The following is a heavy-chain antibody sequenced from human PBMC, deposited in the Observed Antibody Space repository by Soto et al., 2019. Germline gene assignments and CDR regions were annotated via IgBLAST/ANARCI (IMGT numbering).Heavy chain of an antibody. Sequence: QVQLQESGPGLVKPSGTLSLTCAVSGGSISSSNWWSWVRQPPGQGLEWIGEIYHSGSTNYNPSLKSRVTISVDKSKNQFSLKLSSVTAADTAVYYCARSWTDYYYDSSGPLGFDYWGQGTLVTVSS. CDR2: IYHSGST. J-gene: IGHJ4*02. V-gene: IGHV4-4*02. CDR3: ARSWTDYYYDSSGPLGFDY. D-gene: IGHD3-22*01. CDR1: GGSISSSNW.